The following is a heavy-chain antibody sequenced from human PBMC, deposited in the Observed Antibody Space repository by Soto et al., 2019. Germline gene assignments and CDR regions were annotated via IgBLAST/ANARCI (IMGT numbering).Heavy chain of an antibody. CDR1: GFTFSRYG. J-gene: IGHJ4*02. CDR3: AKDGYSSGWYVPTD. Sequence: QVQLVESGGGVVQPGRSLRLSCAASGFTFSRYGMHWVRQAPGKGLEWLAVISYDGNKKYHVDSVKGRFTVSRDNSKNTLYLQMSTLRAEDTAVYYCAKDGYSSGWYVPTDWGQGTLVTVSS. D-gene: IGHD6-19*01. CDR2: ISYDGNKK. V-gene: IGHV3-30*18.